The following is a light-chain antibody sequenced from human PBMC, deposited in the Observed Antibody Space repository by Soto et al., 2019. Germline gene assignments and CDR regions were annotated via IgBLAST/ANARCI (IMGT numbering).Light chain of an antibody. Sequence: QAVVTQPPSVSGAPGQRVTISCTGSGSNIGAGYDVHWYQHRPGTAPKLLVFGDSHRPSGVPDRFSGSKSGTSASLAITGLQAEDEGDYYYQSYDSTLDARYVFGTGTKVTVL. CDR1: GSNIGAGYD. J-gene: IGLJ1*01. CDR2: GDS. V-gene: IGLV1-40*01. CDR3: QSYDSTLDARYV.